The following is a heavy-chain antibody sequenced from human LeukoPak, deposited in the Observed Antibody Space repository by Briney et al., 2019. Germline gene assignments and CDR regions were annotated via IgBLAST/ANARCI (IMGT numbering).Heavy chain of an antibody. CDR1: GFTLRSYD. CDR3: AKEYSGYDFDY. J-gene: IGHJ4*02. Sequence: GGSLRLSCAVSGFTLRSYDMSWVRQAPGKGLEWVAATSGSGVNSYYADSVRGRFTISRDNSQNTLYLQMDSLRAEDTALYYCAKEYSGYDFDYWGQGTLVTVSS. CDR2: TSGSGVNS. V-gene: IGHV3-23*01. D-gene: IGHD5-12*01.